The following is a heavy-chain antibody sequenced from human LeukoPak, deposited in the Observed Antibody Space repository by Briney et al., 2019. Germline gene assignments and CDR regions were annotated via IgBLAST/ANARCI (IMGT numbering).Heavy chain of an antibody. CDR1: AYTFIRFG. CDR2: ISANNGNT. J-gene: IGHJ4*02. V-gene: IGHV1-18*01. D-gene: IGHD2-15*01. CDR3: ARDHMVRSLAGTLDY. Sequence: ASLKVSCKASAYTFIRFGISWVRQTPGQGLEWMGWISANNGNTNYAQKFQGRVTMTTDTSTSTGYMELRGLRSDDTAVYYCARDHMVRSLAGTLDYWGQGTLVTLSS.